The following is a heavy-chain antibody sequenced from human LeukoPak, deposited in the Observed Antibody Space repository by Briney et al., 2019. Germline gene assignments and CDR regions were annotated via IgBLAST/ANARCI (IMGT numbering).Heavy chain of an antibody. CDR2: ISYDGSNK. D-gene: IGHD4-17*01. J-gene: IGHJ4*02. Sequence: GGSLRLSCAASGFTFSSYAMHWVRQAPGKGLEWVAVISYDGSNKYYADSVKGRSTISRDNSKNTLYLQMNSLRAEGTAVYYCAKDRGVTTFDYWGQGTLVTVSS. V-gene: IGHV3-30*04. CDR3: AKDRGVTTFDY. CDR1: GFTFSSYA.